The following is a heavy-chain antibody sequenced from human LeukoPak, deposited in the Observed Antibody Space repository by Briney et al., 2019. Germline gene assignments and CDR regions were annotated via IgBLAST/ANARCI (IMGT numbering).Heavy chain of an antibody. CDR1: GGSISTNSYY. J-gene: IGHJ3*02. D-gene: IGHD1-14*01. CDR2: IFYSGTT. V-gene: IGHV4-39*01. CDR3: AGRDPRNRDAFDI. Sequence: PSETLCLTCTVSGGSISTNSYYWGWIRQPPGKGLEWIGSIFYSGTTYYNPSLKSRVTISVDTSKNQFSLKLSSVTAADTTVYYCAGRDPRNRDAFDIWGQGTMVTVSS.